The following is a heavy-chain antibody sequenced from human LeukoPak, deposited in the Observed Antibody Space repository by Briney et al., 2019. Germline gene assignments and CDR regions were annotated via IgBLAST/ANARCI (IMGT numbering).Heavy chain of an antibody. D-gene: IGHD7-27*01. Sequence: GGSLRLSCAASGFTFSSYSMNWVRQAPGKGLEWVSSISSSSYIYYADSVKGRFTISRDNAKNSLYLQMNSLRAEGTAVYYCARTGDRIAFDIWGQGTMVTVSS. CDR2: ISSSSYI. J-gene: IGHJ3*02. CDR1: GFTFSSYS. CDR3: ARTGDRIAFDI. V-gene: IGHV3-21*01.